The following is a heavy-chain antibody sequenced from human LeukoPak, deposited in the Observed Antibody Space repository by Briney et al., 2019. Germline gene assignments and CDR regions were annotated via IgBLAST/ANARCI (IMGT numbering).Heavy chain of an antibody. CDR1: GYTFTGYY. CDR2: INPNSGGT. CDR3: ARGEGNYQVAGDC. D-gene: IGHD1-7*01. Sequence: ASVKVSCKAFGYTFTGYYMHWVRQAPGRGLEWLGWINPNSGGTKIAQKFQGRVTMTTDTSISAAYMELSRLRSDDTAVYYCARGEGNYQVAGDCWGQGTLVTVSS. J-gene: IGHJ4*02. V-gene: IGHV1-2*02.